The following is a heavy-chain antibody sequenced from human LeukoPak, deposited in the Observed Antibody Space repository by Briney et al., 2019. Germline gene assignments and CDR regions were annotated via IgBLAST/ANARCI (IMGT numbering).Heavy chain of an antibody. V-gene: IGHV3-53*01. Sequence: GGSLRLSCAASGLTVSSNYMSWVRQAPGKGLEWVSVIYSGGTTYYADSVKGRFTISRDNSKNTLYLQMDSLRAEDTAVYYRARSMRVSWIQMWFDIWGQGTMVTVSS. CDR3: ARSMRVSWIQMWFDI. CDR2: IYSGGTT. D-gene: IGHD5-18*01. CDR1: GLTVSSNY. J-gene: IGHJ3*02.